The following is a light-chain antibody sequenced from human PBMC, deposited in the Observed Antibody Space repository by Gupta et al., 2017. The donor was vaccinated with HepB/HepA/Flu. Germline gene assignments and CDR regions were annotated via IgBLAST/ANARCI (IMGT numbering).Light chain of an antibody. CDR2: AAS. CDR1: QSIRSY. CDR3: QQTDSTPNT. Sequence: DIQMTQSPSSLSASVGDRVTITCRASQSIRSYLNWYQQKPGKAPKLLIYAASSLQSGVPSSFSGSGSGTDFTLTISSLQPEDFATYYCQQTDSTPNTFGGGTKVEIK. J-gene: IGKJ4*01. V-gene: IGKV1-39*01.